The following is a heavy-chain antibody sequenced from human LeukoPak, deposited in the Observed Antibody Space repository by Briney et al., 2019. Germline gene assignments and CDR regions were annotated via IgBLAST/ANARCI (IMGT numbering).Heavy chain of an antibody. J-gene: IGHJ4*02. CDR2: IRSKANSYAT. CDR1: GFTFSGSA. D-gene: IGHD3-22*01. V-gene: IGHV3-73*01. Sequence: PGGSLRLSCAAFGFTFSGSAMHWVRQASGKGLEWVGRIRSKANSYATAYAASVKGRFTISRDDSKNTAYLQMNSLKTEDTAVYYCTVVVITVDYWGQGTLVTASS. CDR3: TVVVITVDY.